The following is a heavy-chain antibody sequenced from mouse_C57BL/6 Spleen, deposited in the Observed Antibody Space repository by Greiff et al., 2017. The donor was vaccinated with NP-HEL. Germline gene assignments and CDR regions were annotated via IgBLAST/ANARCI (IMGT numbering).Heavy chain of an antibody. V-gene: IGHV5-9*01. CDR2: ISGGGGNT. CDR3: ARQRGSYYGNYGFAY. J-gene: IGHJ3*01. CDR1: GFTFSSYT. Sequence: EVKVEESGGGLVKPGGSLKLSCAASGFTFSSYTMSWVRQTPEKRLEWVATISGGGGNTYYPDSVKGRFTISRDNAKNTLYLQMSSLRSEDTALYYCARQRGSYYGNYGFAYWGQGTLVTVSA. D-gene: IGHD2-10*01.